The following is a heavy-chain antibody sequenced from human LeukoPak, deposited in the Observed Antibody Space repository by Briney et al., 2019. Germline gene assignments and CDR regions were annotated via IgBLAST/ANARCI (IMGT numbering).Heavy chain of an antibody. D-gene: IGHD3/OR15-3a*01. Sequence: TSETLSLTCAVSGASISGSGYYLGWIRQPPGKGLEWIGNIYYTGSTYYNASLQSRVTISIGTSKNQFSLRLTSVTAADTAVYYCARQTGSGLFILPGGQGTLVTVSS. CDR3: ARQTGSGLFILP. CDR1: GASISGSGYY. V-gene: IGHV4-39*01. J-gene: IGHJ4*02. CDR2: IYYTGST.